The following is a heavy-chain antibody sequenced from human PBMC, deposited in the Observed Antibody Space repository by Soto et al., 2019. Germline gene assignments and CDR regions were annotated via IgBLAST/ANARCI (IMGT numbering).Heavy chain of an antibody. CDR2: ISTDASST. J-gene: IGHJ1*01. CDR3: ARVPNKRPQN. V-gene: IGHV3-74*01. Sequence: EVQLVESGGGLVQPGGSLRLSCAASGFTFSSYWMHWVRQAPGKGLVWVSSISTDASSTSYADPVKGRFTISRDNAKNTLYLQMNSVRGEDAAVYYCARVPNKRPQNWGQGTLVIVSP. CDR1: GFTFSSYW.